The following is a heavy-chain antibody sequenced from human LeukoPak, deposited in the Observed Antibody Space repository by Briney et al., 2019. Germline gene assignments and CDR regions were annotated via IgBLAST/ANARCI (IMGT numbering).Heavy chain of an antibody. J-gene: IGHJ4*02. D-gene: IGHD1-26*01. CDR1: GDSIRSSHYY. Sequence: PSETLSLTCTVSGDSIRSSHYYWGWIRQPPGKGLEWIGTIYYSGNTYYNPSLKSRVTISVDTSKNQFSLNLNSMTAADTALYYCARRGSGSPRRTWDFWGQGTLVTVSS. V-gene: IGHV4-39*01. CDR3: ARRGSGSPRRTWDF. CDR2: IYYSGNT.